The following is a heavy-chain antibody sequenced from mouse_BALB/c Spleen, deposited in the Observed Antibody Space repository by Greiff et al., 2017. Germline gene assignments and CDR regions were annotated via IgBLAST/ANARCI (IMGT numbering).Heavy chain of an antibody. CDR3: ARAYYGNYAWFAY. D-gene: IGHD2-10*01. J-gene: IGHJ3*01. Sequence: VQGVESGPGLVQPSQSLSITCTASGFSFTGYGVHWVRQPPGKGLEWLGVIWAGGSTNYNSALMSRLSISKDNSKSQAFLKMNSLQTDDTAMYYCARAYYGNYAWFAYWGQGTLVTVSA. V-gene: IGHV2-9*02. CDR2: IWAGGST. CDR1: GFSFTGYG.